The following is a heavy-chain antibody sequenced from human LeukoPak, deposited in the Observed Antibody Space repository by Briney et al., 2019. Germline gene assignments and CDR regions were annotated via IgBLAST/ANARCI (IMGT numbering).Heavy chain of an antibody. J-gene: IGHJ4*02. CDR2: IKQDGSEK. V-gene: IGHV3-7*04. Sequence: GGSLRLSCAASGFTFSSYWMSWVRQAPGKGLERVANIKQDGSEKYYVDSVKGRFTISRDNAKNSLYLQMNSLRAEDTAVYYCARSTYGGYDYFDYWGQGTLVTVSS. D-gene: IGHD5-12*01. CDR1: GFTFSSYW. CDR3: ARSTYGGYDYFDY.